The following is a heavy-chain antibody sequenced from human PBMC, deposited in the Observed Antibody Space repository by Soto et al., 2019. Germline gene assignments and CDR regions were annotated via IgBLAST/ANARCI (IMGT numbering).Heavy chain of an antibody. CDR1: GGSVSTYTNY. J-gene: IGHJ2*01. CDR2: IYYSGNT. V-gene: IGHV4-61*03. Sequence: QVQLQESGPGLVKPSETLSLTCTVSGGSVSTYTNYWSWIRQPPGKGLEWIGYIYYSGNTNYNPSLSSRVAITIDPSKGHFPVRLGSVTAADTPVYYCARYFGLFCRGTLVTVSS. CDR3: ARYFGL.